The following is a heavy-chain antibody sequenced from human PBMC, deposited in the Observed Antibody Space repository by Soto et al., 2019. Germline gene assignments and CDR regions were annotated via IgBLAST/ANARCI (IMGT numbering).Heavy chain of an antibody. Sequence: GESLKISCRGSGYRFTSHWIGWVRQMPGKGPEWMGIIYPGDSDTKYNPSFQGQVTISADKSITTTYLQWSSLKASDTAIYYCAASIFYYGMDVWGQGTTVTVSS. CDR2: IYPGDSDT. CDR1: GYRFTSHW. CDR3: AASIFYYGMDV. V-gene: IGHV5-51*01. J-gene: IGHJ6*02.